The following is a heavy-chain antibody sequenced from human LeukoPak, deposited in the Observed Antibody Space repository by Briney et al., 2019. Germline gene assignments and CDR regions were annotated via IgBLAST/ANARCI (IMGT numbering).Heavy chain of an antibody. V-gene: IGHV3-9*01. CDR2: ISWNSGSI. D-gene: IGHD5-24*01. Sequence: GGSLRLSCAASGFTFDDYAMHWVRQAPGKGLEWVSGISWNSGSIGYADSVKGRFTISRDNAENSPYLQMNSLRAEDTALYYCAKSSGGRWLQSFDYWGQGILVTVSS. J-gene: IGHJ4*02. CDR1: GFTFDDYA. CDR3: AKSSGGRWLQSFDY.